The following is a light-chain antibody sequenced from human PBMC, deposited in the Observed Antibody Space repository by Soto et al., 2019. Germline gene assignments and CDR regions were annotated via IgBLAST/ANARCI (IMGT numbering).Light chain of an antibody. V-gene: IGKV3D-15*01. CDR3: QQYNKWPRT. CDR2: GTY. J-gene: IGKJ4*01. Sequence: EIVMTQSPATLSVSPGEGVTLSCRASERLTANLAWYQQSPGQAPRLLIYGTYTRATGIPTRFSGSGTGTEFTLTISSLESEDFAVYYCQQYNKWPRTFXGGTKVDIK. CDR1: ERLTAN.